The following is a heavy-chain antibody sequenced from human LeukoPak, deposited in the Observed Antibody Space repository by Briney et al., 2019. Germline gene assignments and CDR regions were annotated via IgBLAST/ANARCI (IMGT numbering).Heavy chain of an antibody. Sequence: PGGSLRLSCAASGFTFSSYSMNWVRQAPGKGLEWVAFIRYDGSNKYYADSVKGRFTISRDNSKNTLYLQMNSMRAEDTAVYYCAKDSITMVRGVQCGAFDIWGEGTMVTVSS. J-gene: IGHJ3*02. D-gene: IGHD3-10*01. CDR3: AKDSITMVRGVQCGAFDI. V-gene: IGHV3-30*02. CDR2: IRYDGSNK. CDR1: GFTFSSYS.